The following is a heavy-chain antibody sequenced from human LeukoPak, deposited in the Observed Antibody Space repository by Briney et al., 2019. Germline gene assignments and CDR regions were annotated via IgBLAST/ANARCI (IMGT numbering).Heavy chain of an antibody. CDR3: ARARIGSNWPNLHY. D-gene: IGHD6-13*01. CDR1: GDSVTSNSAT. J-gene: IGHJ4*02. CDR2: TYYRSKWYN. Sequence: SQTLSLTCACSGDSVTSNSATWNWIRQSPSRGLEWLGRTYYRSKWYNDYAVSVKSRITINPDTSKNQFSLQLNSVTPEDTAVYYCARARIGSNWPNLHYWGQGTLVTVSS. V-gene: IGHV6-1*01.